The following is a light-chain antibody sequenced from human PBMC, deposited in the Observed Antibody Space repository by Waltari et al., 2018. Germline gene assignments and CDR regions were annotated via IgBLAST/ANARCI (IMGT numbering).Light chain of an antibody. CDR3: QSYDTSLRAV. Sequence: QSVLTQPPSVSGAPGQRITIPCTGSSATCGAGSGCLWYRQLPGTAPKLLIYGNGNRPSGVPDRFSGSKSGTSASLGITGLQAEDEADYYCQSYDTSLRAVFGGGTKVIVL. V-gene: IGLV1-40*01. CDR2: GNG. CDR1: SATCGAGSG. J-gene: IGLJ2*01.